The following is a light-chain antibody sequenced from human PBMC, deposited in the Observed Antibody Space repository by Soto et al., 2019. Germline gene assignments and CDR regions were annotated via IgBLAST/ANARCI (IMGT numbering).Light chain of an antibody. CDR2: SNN. J-gene: IGLJ1*01. Sequence: QSVLTQPPSASGTPGQRVTISCSGSSSNIGSNTVNWYQQLPGTAPKLLIYSNNQRPSGVPDRFSGSKSGTSASLAISGLQSYDEADYYCAAWYDSLNGYVSGTGTKLTVL. CDR3: AAWYDSLNGYV. CDR1: SSNIGSNT. V-gene: IGLV1-44*01.